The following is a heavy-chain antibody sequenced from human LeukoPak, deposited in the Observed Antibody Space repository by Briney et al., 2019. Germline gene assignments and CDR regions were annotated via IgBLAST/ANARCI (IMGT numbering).Heavy chain of an antibody. J-gene: IGHJ4*02. V-gene: IGHV3-23*01. CDR2: VSNSGRNT. D-gene: IGHD3-22*01. CDR1: GFTFRRYG. CDR3: AREYDDSSGYLVY. Sequence: PGGALRLSCVASGFTFRRYGMSWVRQALGKGLDWVSSVSNSGRNTYYADLVKGRFTISRDNSRNTLYLQMNRLRAEDRGVHYCAREYDDSSGYLVYWGQGTLVTVSS.